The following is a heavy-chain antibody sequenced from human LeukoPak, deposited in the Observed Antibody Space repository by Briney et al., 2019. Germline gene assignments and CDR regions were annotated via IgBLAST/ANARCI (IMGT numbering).Heavy chain of an antibody. Sequence: SETLSLTCTVSVGSISSGDYYWSWIRQPPGKGLEWIGYIYYSGSTYYNPSLKSRVTISVDTSKNQFSLKLSSVTAADTAVYYCARERITMVRGVIPTGMDVWGQGTTVTVSS. CDR1: VGSISSGDYY. CDR3: ARERITMVRGVIPTGMDV. J-gene: IGHJ6*02. D-gene: IGHD3-10*01. CDR2: IYYSGST. V-gene: IGHV4-30-4*01.